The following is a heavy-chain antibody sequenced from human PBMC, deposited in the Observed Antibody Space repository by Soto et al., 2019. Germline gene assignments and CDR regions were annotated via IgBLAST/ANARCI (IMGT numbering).Heavy chain of an antibody. Sequence: GGSLRLSCAASGFTFSSYWMHWVRQAPGKGLVWVSRINSDGSSTSYADSVKGRFTISRDNAKNTLYLQMNSLRAEDTAVYYCARAPGGNWFYYYYYMDVWGKGTTVTVSS. D-gene: IGHD3-9*01. J-gene: IGHJ6*03. CDR2: INSDGSST. V-gene: IGHV3-74*01. CDR1: GFTFSSYW. CDR3: ARAPGGNWFYYYYYMDV.